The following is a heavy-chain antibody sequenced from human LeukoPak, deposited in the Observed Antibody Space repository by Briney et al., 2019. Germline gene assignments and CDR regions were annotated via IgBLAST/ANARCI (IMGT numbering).Heavy chain of an antibody. V-gene: IGHV1-2*02. Sequence: ASVKVSCKASGYSFTDYYMHWVRQAPGQGLEWMGCINPNSGGTDYAQKFQGRVTMTRDTSISTAYMELSRLTSAGTAVYYCAGLSGYDPYFFDYWGQGTLVAVSS. CDR1: GYSFTDYY. CDR2: INPNSGGT. D-gene: IGHD5-12*01. J-gene: IGHJ4*02. CDR3: AGLSGYDPYFFDY.